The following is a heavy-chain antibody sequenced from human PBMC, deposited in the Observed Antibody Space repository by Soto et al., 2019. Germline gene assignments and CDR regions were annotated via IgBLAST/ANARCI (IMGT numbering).Heavy chain of an antibody. J-gene: IGHJ4*02. CDR1: GYSFTTYA. Sequence: QVPLVQSGAELKKPGASVKISCKASGYSFTTYAIHWVRQAPGQGLEWMGWISTINGDTRYSQNFQGRFTLTRDTSANTAYIELSSLTSEDTAVYYCARDWNWNSKDYYFAYWGQGTLVTVSS. CDR2: ISTINGDT. D-gene: IGHD1-7*01. V-gene: IGHV1-3*04. CDR3: ARDWNWNSKDYYFAY.